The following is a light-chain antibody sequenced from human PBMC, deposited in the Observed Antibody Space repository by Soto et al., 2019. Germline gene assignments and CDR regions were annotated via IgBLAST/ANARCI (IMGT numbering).Light chain of an antibody. Sequence: IVLTQSPDTLSLSPGERATLSCRASQSVSSNYLAWYQQKLGQAPRLLIYDASSRATGIPDRFSGSGSGTEFSLTISRLEPEDAAVYFCQQYGYSWSFGQGTKVDIK. CDR3: QQYGYSWS. CDR1: QSVSSNY. V-gene: IGKV3-20*01. CDR2: DAS. J-gene: IGKJ1*01.